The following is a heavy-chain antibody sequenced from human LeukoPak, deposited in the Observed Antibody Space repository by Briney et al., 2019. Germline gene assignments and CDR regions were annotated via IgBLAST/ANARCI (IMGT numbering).Heavy chain of an antibody. Sequence: GGSLRLSCAASGFTFSDYYMSWIRQAPGKGLEWVLYISSSGTTIKYADSVKGRFSISRDNGKNSLYLQMNSLRVEDTAVYYCARGRQYQALWYYFDYWGQGNLVTVSS. CDR1: GFTFSDYY. V-gene: IGHV3-11*01. D-gene: IGHD2-2*01. CDR2: ISSSGTTI. J-gene: IGHJ4*02. CDR3: ARGRQYQALWYYFDY.